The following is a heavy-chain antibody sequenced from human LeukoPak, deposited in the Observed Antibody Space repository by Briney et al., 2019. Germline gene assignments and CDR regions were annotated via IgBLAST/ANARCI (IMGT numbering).Heavy chain of an antibody. J-gene: IGHJ4*02. V-gene: IGHV3-48*02. Sequence: GGSLRLSCAASGFTFRSYSMNWVRQAPGKGLEGVSFISGMSSTIYYADSVKGRFTISRDNAKSTVYLQMNSLRDEDTAVYYCARDSSDAYNPEPGYWGQGTLVTVSS. CDR2: ISGMSSTI. CDR1: GFTFRSYS. CDR3: ARDSSDAYNPEPGY. D-gene: IGHD5-24*01.